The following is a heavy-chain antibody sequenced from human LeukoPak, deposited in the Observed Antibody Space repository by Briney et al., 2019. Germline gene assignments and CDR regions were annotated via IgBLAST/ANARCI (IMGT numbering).Heavy chain of an antibody. V-gene: IGHV3-21*04. CDR1: GFTFSSYS. Sequence: GGSLRLSCAASGFTFSSYSMNWVRQAPGKGLGWVSSISSSSSYIYYADSVKGRFTISRDNAKNSLYLQMNSLRADDTAVYYCARVGPYSTTWYYFDYWGQGALVTVSS. CDR2: ISSSSSYI. J-gene: IGHJ4*02. D-gene: IGHD6-13*01. CDR3: ARVGPYSTTWYYFDY.